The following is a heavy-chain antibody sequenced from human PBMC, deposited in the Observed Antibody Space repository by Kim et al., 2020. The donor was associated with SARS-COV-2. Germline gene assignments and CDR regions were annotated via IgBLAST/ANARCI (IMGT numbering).Heavy chain of an antibody. D-gene: IGHD1-26*01. CDR2: ISASGSST. Sequence: GGSLRLSCVASGFTFNTFEMNCVRQAPGQGLEWVSYISASGSSTYDADSVKGRFTISRDNANNALYLDMHNLRVEDTAVYYCARVASYFIPAWGQGTLVTVSS. CDR3: ARVASYFIPA. CDR1: GFTFNTFE. J-gene: IGHJ5*02. V-gene: IGHV3-48*03.